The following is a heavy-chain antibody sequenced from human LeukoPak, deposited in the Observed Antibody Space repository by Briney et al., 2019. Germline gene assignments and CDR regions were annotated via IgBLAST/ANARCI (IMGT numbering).Heavy chain of an antibody. J-gene: IGHJ5*02. Sequence: GGSLRLSCVASGFTFSSYWMGWVRQAPGKGLEWVANIKQDGSEKYYVDSARGRFTISRDNAKNTLYLQMDSLRAEDTAVYYCARDGSSWSNWLDPWGQGTLVTVSS. D-gene: IGHD6-13*01. CDR1: GFTFSSYW. V-gene: IGHV3-7*01. CDR2: IKQDGSEK. CDR3: ARDGSSWSNWLDP.